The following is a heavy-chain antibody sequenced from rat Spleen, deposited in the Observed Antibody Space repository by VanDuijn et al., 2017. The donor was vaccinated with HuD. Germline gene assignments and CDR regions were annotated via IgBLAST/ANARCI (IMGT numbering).Heavy chain of an antibody. J-gene: IGHJ4*01. CDR2: ISYDGSST. D-gene: IGHD1-4*01. Sequence: EVQLVESGGGLVQPGRSLKLSCAASGFTFSNYDMAWVRQAPTKGLEWVASISYDGSSTYYRDSVKGRFTISRDNAKSTLYLQMDSLRSEDTATYYCTTFSYPGGVMDAWGQGASVTVSS. CDR1: GFTFSNYD. V-gene: IGHV5S23*01. CDR3: TTFSYPGGVMDA.